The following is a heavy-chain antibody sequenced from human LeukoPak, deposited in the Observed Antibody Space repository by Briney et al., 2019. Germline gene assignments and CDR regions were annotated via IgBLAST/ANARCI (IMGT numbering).Heavy chain of an antibody. CDR1: GFTFSSYA. Sequence: GGSLRLSCAASGFTFSSYAMSWVRQAPGKGLEWVSAISGSGGSTYYADSVKGRFTISRDNSKNTLYLQMNSLRAEDTAVYYCATDLGYCSSTSCFLDYWGQGTLVTVSS. CDR2: ISGSGGST. D-gene: IGHD2-2*01. J-gene: IGHJ4*02. CDR3: ATDLGYCSSTSCFLDY. V-gene: IGHV3-23*01.